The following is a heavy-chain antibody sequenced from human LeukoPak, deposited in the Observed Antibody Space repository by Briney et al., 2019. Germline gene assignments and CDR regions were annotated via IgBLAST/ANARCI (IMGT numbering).Heavy chain of an antibody. Sequence: GRSLRLSCAASGFTFSSYAMHWVRQAPGKGLEWVAVISYDGSNKYYADSVKGRFTISRDNSKNTLYLQMNSLRAEDTTVYYCARDNGGDYFYYYDMDVWGQGTTVTVSS. CDR2: ISYDGSNK. V-gene: IGHV3-30-3*01. CDR3: ARDNGGDYFYYYDMDV. CDR1: GFTFSSYA. J-gene: IGHJ6*02. D-gene: IGHD4-17*01.